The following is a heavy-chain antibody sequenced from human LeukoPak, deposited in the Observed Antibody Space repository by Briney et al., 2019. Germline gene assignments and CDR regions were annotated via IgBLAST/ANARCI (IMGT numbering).Heavy chain of an antibody. Sequence: GASVKVSCKASGYRFTNYGYSWVRQAPGQGFEWMGWISAYNGNTDYAQNLQGRVTMTTDASTTTAYMELRSLTSDDTAIYYCSRGGSWCTNGVCYYYFDYWGQGTLVTVSS. J-gene: IGHJ4*02. V-gene: IGHV1-18*01. CDR2: ISAYNGNT. CDR1: GYRFTNYG. CDR3: SRGGSWCTNGVCYYYFDY. D-gene: IGHD2-8*01.